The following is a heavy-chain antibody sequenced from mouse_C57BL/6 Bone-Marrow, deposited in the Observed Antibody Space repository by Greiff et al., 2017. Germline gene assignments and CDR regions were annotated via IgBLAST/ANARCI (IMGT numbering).Heavy chain of an antibody. V-gene: IGHV2-9-1*01. CDR3: ARKPGDGRSYDAMDY. Sequence: VQVVESGPGLVAPSQTLSITCTVSGFSFTSYAISWVRQPPGKGLEWLGVIWSGGGTNLNSALKYSLSISKDNSKSHVVLKMNSLQTDDTARYYWARKPGDGRSYDAMDYWGQGTSVTVSS. CDR2: IWSGGGT. D-gene: IGHD1-1*01. CDR1: GFSFTSYA. J-gene: IGHJ4*01.